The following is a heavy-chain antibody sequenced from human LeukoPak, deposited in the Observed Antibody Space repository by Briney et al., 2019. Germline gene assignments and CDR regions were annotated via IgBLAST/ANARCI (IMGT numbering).Heavy chain of an antibody. CDR2: IYYSGST. CDR1: GGSISSYY. V-gene: IGHV4-59*01. D-gene: IGHD3-10*01. CDR3: ARVKYYYGSGSRGWFDP. Sequence: SETLSLTCTVSGGSISSYYWSWIRQPPGKGLEWIGYIYYSGSTNYNPSLKSRVTISVDTSKNQFSLKLSSVTAADTAVYYCARVKYYYGSGSRGWFDPWGQGTLVTVSS. J-gene: IGHJ5*02.